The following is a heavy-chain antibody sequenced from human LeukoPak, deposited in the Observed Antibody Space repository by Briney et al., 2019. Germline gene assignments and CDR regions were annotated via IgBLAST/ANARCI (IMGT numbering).Heavy chain of an antibody. CDR3: ARSLYGSGSYLYAFDY. J-gene: IGHJ4*02. CDR2: IIPILGIA. V-gene: IGHV1-69*02. CDR1: GYTLTELS. D-gene: IGHD3-10*01. Sequence: SVKVSCKVSGYTLTELSMHWVRQAPGQGLEWMGRIIPILGIANYAQKFQGRVTITADKSTSTAYMELSSLRSEDTAVYYCARSLYGSGSYLYAFDYWGQGTLVTVSS.